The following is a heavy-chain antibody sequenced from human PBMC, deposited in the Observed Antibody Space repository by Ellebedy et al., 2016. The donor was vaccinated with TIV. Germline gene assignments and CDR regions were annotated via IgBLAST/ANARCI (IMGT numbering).Heavy chain of an antibody. Sequence: GESLKISCAASGFTFTTYWFHWVRQAPGKGLVWVSRINTDGSTTNYADSVEGRFTISRDNAKNSLYLQMNSLRAEDTAVYYCARDTLLPATTGLDYWGPGTLVTVSS. CDR1: GFTFTTYW. V-gene: IGHV3-74*01. CDR3: ARDTLLPATTGLDY. D-gene: IGHD3-10*01. J-gene: IGHJ4*02. CDR2: INTDGSTT.